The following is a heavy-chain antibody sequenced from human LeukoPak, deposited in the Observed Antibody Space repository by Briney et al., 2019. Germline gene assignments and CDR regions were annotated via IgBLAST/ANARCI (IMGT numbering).Heavy chain of an antibody. Sequence: ASVKVSCKASGYTFTSYGISWVRQAPGQGLEWMGWISAYNGNTNYAQKLQGRVTVTTDTSTSTAYMELRSLRSDDTAVYYCAGNYRYYYYGMDVWGQGTTVTVSS. CDR2: ISAYNGNT. CDR3: AGNYRYYYYGMDV. J-gene: IGHJ6*02. CDR1: GYTFTSYG. D-gene: IGHD1-7*01. V-gene: IGHV1-18*01.